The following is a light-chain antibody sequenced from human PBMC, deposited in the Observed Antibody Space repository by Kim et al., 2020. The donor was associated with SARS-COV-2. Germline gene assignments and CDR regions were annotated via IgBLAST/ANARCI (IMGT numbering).Light chain of an antibody. V-gene: IGKV1-27*01. CDR1: QDIGNF. CDR2: AAS. J-gene: IGKJ1*01. CDR3: LKYNSAPWT. Sequence: DIKMTQSPSSLSASVGDRVTITCRASQDIGNFLAWYQQKPGKVPRVLIYAASALHSGVPSRFSGSGSGTDFTLTISSLQPEDVGSYYCLKYNSAPWTFGHGTKMDIK.